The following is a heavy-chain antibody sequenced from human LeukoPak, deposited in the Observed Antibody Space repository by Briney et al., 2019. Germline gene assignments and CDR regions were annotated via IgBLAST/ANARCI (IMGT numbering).Heavy chain of an antibody. J-gene: IGHJ5*01. D-gene: IGHD3-10*01. CDR1: GFTFSSYW. V-gene: IGHV3-7*01. CDR2: IKQDGNEK. Sequence: GGSLRLSCAASGFTFSSYWMNWVRQAPGRGLEWVANIKQDGNEKHYEDSVKGRFSISRDNAKNSLYLQMDSLRAEDTAVYYCAKEGAYPIITYDSWGQGALVTVSS. CDR3: AKEGAYPIITYDS.